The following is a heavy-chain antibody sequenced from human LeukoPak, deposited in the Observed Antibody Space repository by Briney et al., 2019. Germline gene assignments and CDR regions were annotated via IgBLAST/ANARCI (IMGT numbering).Heavy chain of an antibody. CDR3: ARASSSRPLNYYGMDV. J-gene: IGHJ6*02. V-gene: IGHV4-31*11. D-gene: IGHD6-13*01. CDR1: GGSFSGYY. Sequence: SETLSLTCAVYGGSFSGYYWSWIRQHPGKGLEWIGYIYYTGSTYYNPSLKSRLTISVDTSNNQFSLKLSSVTAADTAVYFCARASSSRPLNYYGMDVWGQGTTVTVSS. CDR2: IYYTGST.